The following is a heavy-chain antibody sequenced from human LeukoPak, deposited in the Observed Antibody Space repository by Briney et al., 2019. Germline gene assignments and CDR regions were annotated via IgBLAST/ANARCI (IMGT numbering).Heavy chain of an antibody. CDR2: IYPADSDT. CDR1: GYRFTNYH. Sequence: GESLKISCKGSGYRFTNYHIGWVRQMPGKGLEWMGIIYPADSDTRYSPSFQGQVTISADKSISTAYLQWSSLKASDTAMYYCARHAATVDYWGQGTLVTVSS. J-gene: IGHJ4*02. D-gene: IGHD6-13*01. CDR3: ARHAATVDY. V-gene: IGHV5-51*01.